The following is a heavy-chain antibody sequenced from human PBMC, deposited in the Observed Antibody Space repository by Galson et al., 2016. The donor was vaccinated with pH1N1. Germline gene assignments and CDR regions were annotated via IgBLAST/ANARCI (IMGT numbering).Heavy chain of an antibody. CDR2: INYIGGNI. CDR3: ARRPGIAVPGLLDF. V-gene: IGHV3-20*04. Sequence: PRLSCAASGFTFGDYGMTWVRQAPGKGLEWVASINYIGGNIAYADSMKGRFTISRDNAKSSLYLQMNSLRAEDTALYYCARRPGIAVPGLLDFWGQGTLVIVSS. CDR1: GFTFGDYG. J-gene: IGHJ4*02. D-gene: IGHD6-19*01.